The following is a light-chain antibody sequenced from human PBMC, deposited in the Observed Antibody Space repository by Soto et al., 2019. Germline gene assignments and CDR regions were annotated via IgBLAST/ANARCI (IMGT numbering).Light chain of an antibody. V-gene: IGLV2-14*01. CDR2: DVS. CDR3: SPYPSTSTILV. J-gene: IGLJ2*01. Sequence: QSALTQPASVSWSPGQSITISCTGTSSDVGGYNYVSWYQQHPGKDPKLMIYDVSNRPSGVSNRFSGSKSGNTASLTISGLPAEHEAEYYFSPYPSTSTILVFGGGPPLTVL. CDR1: SSDVGGYNY.